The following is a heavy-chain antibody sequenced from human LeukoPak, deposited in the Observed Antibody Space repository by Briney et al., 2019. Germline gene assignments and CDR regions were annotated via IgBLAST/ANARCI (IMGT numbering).Heavy chain of an antibody. CDR1: GFTFDDYA. J-gene: IGHJ4*02. V-gene: IGHV3-43D*03. CDR3: EKDRQYGDYGGGDFFDS. Sequence: PGGSLRLSCAASGFTFDDYAMHWVRQAPGKGLQWISSINWVGDTSSYADSVKGRFTVSRDNTKGSLYLQMHSLRSEDTALYYCEKDRQYGDYGGGDFFDSGGQETLVPVSS. CDR2: INWVGDTS. D-gene: IGHD4-17*01.